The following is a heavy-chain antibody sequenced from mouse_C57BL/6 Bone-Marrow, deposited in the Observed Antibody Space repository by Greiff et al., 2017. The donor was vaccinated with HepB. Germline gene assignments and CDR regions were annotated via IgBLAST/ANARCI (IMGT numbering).Heavy chain of an antibody. J-gene: IGHJ2*01. Sequence: VKLMESGPGLVAPSQSLSITCTVSGFSLTSYAISWVRQPPGKGLEWLGVIWTGGGTNYNSALKSRLSISKDNSKSQVFLKMNSLQTDDTARYYCARGIYYGNSGYFDYWGQGTTLTVSS. D-gene: IGHD2-1*01. V-gene: IGHV2-9-1*01. CDR3: ARGIYYGNSGYFDY. CDR2: IWTGGGT. CDR1: GFSLTSYA.